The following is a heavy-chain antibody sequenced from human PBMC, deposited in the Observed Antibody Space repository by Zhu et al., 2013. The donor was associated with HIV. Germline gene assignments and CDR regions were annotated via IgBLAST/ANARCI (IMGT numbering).Heavy chain of an antibody. J-gene: IGHJ6*03. Sequence: QVQLVQSGAEVKKPGASVKVSCKASGNTFTSYYLHWVRQATGHGLEWMGWVDPNSGDTGVAQNFQGRVTITKNTALRTVYMELTRLRSDDTAVYYCARGPGDDYYYMDVWGNGTTVTVSS. CDR2: VDPNSGDT. CDR1: GNTFTSYY. CDR3: ARGPGDDYYYMDV. D-gene: IGHD1-1*01. V-gene: IGHV1-8*02.